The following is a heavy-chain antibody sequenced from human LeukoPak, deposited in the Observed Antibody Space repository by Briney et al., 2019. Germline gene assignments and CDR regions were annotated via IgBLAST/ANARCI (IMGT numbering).Heavy chain of an antibody. CDR1: GGSISSSSYY. J-gene: IGHJ4*02. V-gene: IGHV4-39*01. CDR2: IYYSGRT. D-gene: IGHD1-26*01. Sequence: SETLSLTCTLSGGSISSSSYYCGWIRQPPGKGLEWIGCIYYSGRTYYNPSLKSRVTISVDTSKNQFSLKLSSVTAADTAVYYCARRSSGSYTYSYFDYWGQGTLVTVSS. CDR3: ARRSSGSYTYSYFDY.